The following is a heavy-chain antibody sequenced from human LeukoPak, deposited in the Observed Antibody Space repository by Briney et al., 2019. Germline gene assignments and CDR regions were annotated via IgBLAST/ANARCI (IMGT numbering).Heavy chain of an antibody. CDR1: GFTFSSYA. V-gene: IGHV3-23*01. CDR2: ISGSGGST. Sequence: SGGSLRLSCAASGFTFSSYAMSWVRQAPGRGLEWVSGISGSGGSTYYADPVKGRFTISRDSSKNSLYLQMNSLRAEDTAVYYCAKDWGYCSGGRCYSGWFDPWGQGTLVTVSS. J-gene: IGHJ5*02. CDR3: AKDWGYCSGGRCYSGWFDP. D-gene: IGHD2-15*01.